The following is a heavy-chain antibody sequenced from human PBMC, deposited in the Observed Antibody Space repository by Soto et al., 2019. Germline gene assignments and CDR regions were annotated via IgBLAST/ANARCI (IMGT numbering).Heavy chain of an antibody. CDR1: GYTFTMYG. CDR2: TRADNVDV. D-gene: IGHD3-22*01. Sequence: QAHLVQSGGEVKKPGASVKVSCKASGYTFTMYGLSWVRQAPGQGPEWMGWTRADNVDVRYAEKFRGRLTLTTDTSTNAAYMELRSLRSDDTAVYYCARDDRSGYYWAIDYWGRGTLVTVSS. CDR3: ARDDRSGYYWAIDY. J-gene: IGHJ4*02. V-gene: IGHV1-18*04.